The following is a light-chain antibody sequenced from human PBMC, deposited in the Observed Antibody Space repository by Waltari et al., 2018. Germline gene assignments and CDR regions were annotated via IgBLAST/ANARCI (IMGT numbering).Light chain of an antibody. CDR1: NIGSQT. V-gene: IGLV3-21*04. CDR2: GDN. J-gene: IGLJ2*01. Sequence: SVVLTQPTSVSVAPGKTATITCAEDNIGSQTVHWYQQKPGQAPVLVIFGDNARPSGIPERFSGSNPGSTASLTISTVEAGDEAVYFCQVWDSATDHPIFGGGTRVTVL. CDR3: QVWDSATDHPI.